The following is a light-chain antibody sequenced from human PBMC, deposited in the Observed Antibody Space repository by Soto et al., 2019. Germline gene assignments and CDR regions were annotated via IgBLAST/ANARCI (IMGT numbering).Light chain of an antibody. CDR3: SSYAASNNVL. CDR2: DVT. J-gene: IGLJ3*02. V-gene: IGLV2-8*01. Sequence: QSALTQPPSASGSPGQSVTISCTGTSSDIGAYNYVSWYQHHPGKAPKLMIYDVTKRPSGVPDRFSGSKSGNTASLTVSGLQAEDEADYYCSSYAASNNVLFGGGTELTVL. CDR1: SSDIGAYNY.